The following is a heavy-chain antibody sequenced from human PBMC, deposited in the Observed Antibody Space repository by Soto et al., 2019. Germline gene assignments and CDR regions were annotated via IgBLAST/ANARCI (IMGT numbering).Heavy chain of an antibody. CDR1: GYTFTSFG. Sequence: QVQLVQSGAEVKKPGASVKVSCKASGYTFTSFGISWVRQAPGQGLEGMGWISTYNGNTNYAQKLQGRVTMTTDTSTSTAYMELRSLRSDATAVYYCGREYCSGGSCYSPDYWGQGTLVTVSS. CDR2: ISTYNGNT. CDR3: GREYCSGGSCYSPDY. D-gene: IGHD2-15*01. J-gene: IGHJ4*02. V-gene: IGHV1-18*01.